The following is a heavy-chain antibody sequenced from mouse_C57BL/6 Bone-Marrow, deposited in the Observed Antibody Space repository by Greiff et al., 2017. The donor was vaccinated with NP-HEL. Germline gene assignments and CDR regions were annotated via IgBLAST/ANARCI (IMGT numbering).Heavy chain of an antibody. CDR1: GYSITSGYD. J-gene: IGHJ1*03. D-gene: IGHD2-2*01. CDR3: AREDGYEGYFDV. CDR2: ISYSGST. Sequence: EVQLQESGPGMVKPSQSLSLTCTVTGYSITSGYDWHWIRHFPGNKLEWMGYISYSGSTNYNPSLKSPISITHDTSKNHFFLKLNSVTTEDTATYYCAREDGYEGYFDVWGTGTTVTVSS. V-gene: IGHV3-1*01.